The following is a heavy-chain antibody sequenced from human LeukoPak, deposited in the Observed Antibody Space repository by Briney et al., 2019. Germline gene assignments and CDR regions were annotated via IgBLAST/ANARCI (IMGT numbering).Heavy chain of an antibody. V-gene: IGHV4-39*07. D-gene: IGHD1-1*01. Sequence: SETLSLTCTVSGGSISSSSYYWGWIRQPPGKGLQWIGSINYSGNTYYNPSLKSRVTISVDTSKNQFSLKLSSVTAADTAVYYCAREGAWGYYWYYFDYWGQGTLVTVSS. J-gene: IGHJ4*02. CDR2: INYSGNT. CDR1: GGSISSSSYY. CDR3: AREGAWGYYWYYFDY.